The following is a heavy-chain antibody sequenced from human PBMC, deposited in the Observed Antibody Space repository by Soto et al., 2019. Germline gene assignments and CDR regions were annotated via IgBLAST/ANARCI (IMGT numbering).Heavy chain of an antibody. V-gene: IGHV3-64D*06. D-gene: IGHD3-9*01. J-gene: IGHJ5*02. Sequence: GGSLRLSCSASGFTFSEYSMHWVRQAPGKGLQYVSTISSDGDITYYADSVKGRFTISRDNSKNTLYLQMNSLRPEDTAVYYCVKVSKFYDILTGYYSTNFFDPWGQG. CDR1: GFTFSEYS. CDR2: ISSDGDIT. CDR3: VKVSKFYDILTGYYSTNFFDP.